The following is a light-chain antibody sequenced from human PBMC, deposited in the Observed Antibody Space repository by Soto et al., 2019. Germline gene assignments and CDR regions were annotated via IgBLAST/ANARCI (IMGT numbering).Light chain of an antibody. V-gene: IGLV2-8*01. Sequence: QSALTQPPSASGSPGQSVTISCTGTSSDVGGYKYVSWYQQHPGKAPKLMIFEVNKRPSGVPDRFSGSKSGNTASLTVSGLKAEDEVDYCFSADAGINTLGVFGTGNKVTVL. CDR2: EVN. CDR1: SSDVGGYKY. J-gene: IGLJ1*01. CDR3: SADAGINTLGV.